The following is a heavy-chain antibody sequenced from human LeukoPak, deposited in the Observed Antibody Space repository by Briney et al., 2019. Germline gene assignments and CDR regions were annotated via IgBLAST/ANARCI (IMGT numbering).Heavy chain of an antibody. Sequence: QPGRSLRLSCGASGFSFSLYGMHWDRQAPGKGLVWVSHINSDGSWTSYADSVKGRFTISKDNAKNTVYLQMNSLRAEDTAVYYCVSFYETYWGRGTLVTVSS. CDR2: INSDGSWT. D-gene: IGHD2/OR15-2a*01. V-gene: IGHV3-74*01. CDR3: VSFYETY. J-gene: IGHJ4*02. CDR1: GFSFSLYG.